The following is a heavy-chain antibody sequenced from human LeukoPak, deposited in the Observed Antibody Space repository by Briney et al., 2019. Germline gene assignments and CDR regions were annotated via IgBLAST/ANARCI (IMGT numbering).Heavy chain of an antibody. V-gene: IGHV3-74*01. CDR2: IKNDGSSA. CDR1: GFTFSNYW. J-gene: IGHJ5*02. Sequence: GSLRLSCATSGFTFSNYWMSWLRQAPGKGLVWVSRIKNDGSSATYAESVKGRFTISRDNARNTLYLQINSLRVDDTAVYYCAKSDWFDPWGRGILVTVSS. CDR3: AKSDWFDP.